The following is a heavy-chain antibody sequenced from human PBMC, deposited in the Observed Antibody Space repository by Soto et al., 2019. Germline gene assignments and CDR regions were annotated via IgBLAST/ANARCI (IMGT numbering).Heavy chain of an antibody. D-gene: IGHD2-15*01. CDR2: ISFDGSHK. CDR1: GFTFSNYG. CDR3: AKDGAPRYCSRSSCHPAGAY. Sequence: QVLLVESGGGVVQPGRSLRLPCAGSGFTFSNYGLHWVRQAPGKGLDWVSFISFDGSHKYYADSVKGRFTISRDNSNNMLYLQMGSLTTEDTAVYYCAKDGAPRYCSRSSCHPAGAYWGQGTLVTVSS. V-gene: IGHV3-30*18. J-gene: IGHJ4*02.